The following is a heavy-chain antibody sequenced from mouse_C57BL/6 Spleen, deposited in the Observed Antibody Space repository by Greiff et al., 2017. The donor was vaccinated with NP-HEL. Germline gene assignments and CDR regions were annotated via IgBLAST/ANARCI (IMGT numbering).Heavy chain of an antibody. J-gene: IGHJ2*01. CDR1: GFSLTSYG. CDR3: ARNEEDYYGSSPDY. V-gene: IGHV2-2*01. D-gene: IGHD1-1*01. Sequence: QVQLKQSGPGLVQPSQSLSITCTVSGFSLTSYGVHWVRQTPGKGLEWLGVIWSGGSTDYNAAFISRLSISKDNSKSQVFFTMNSLQADDTAIYYCARNEEDYYGSSPDYWGQGTTLTVSS. CDR2: IWSGGST.